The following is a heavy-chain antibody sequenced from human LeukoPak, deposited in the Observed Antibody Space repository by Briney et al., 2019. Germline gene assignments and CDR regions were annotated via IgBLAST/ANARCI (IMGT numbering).Heavy chain of an antibody. CDR1: GGTFSNYA. D-gene: IGHD3-3*01. CDR2: ILPIFDTG. Sequence: ASVKVSCKASGGTFSNYAISWVRQAPGQGLEWMGGILPIFDTGNYAQKFQGRVTITADESTTTAYMELSSLRSEDTAVYYCARDHYDFWSGPTHNWFDPWGQGTLVTVSS. J-gene: IGHJ5*02. CDR3: ARDHYDFWSGPTHNWFDP. V-gene: IGHV1-69*13.